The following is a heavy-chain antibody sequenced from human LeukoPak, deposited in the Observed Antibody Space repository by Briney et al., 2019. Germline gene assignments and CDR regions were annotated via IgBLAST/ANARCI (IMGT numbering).Heavy chain of an antibody. V-gene: IGHV3-21*06. Sequence: GGSLRLSCAASGFTLSFFGMNWVRQAPGKGLEWVSSISSSGNYIYYADSVKGRFTISRDNAKNSLYLQMSSPRVEDTAVYYCAGEERGSYPYWGQGTLVTVSS. J-gene: IGHJ4*02. CDR1: GFTLSFFG. CDR3: AGEERGSYPY. D-gene: IGHD1-26*01. CDR2: ISSSGNYI.